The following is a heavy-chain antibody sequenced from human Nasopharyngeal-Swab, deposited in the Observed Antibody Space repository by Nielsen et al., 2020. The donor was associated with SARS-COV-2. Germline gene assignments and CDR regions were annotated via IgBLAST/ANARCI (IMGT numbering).Heavy chain of an antibody. J-gene: IGHJ3*02. V-gene: IGHV7-4-1*02. CDR3: ARDLRTDAFDI. CDR2: INTNTGNP. D-gene: IGHD4-17*01. CDR1: GYTFTTYA. Sequence: ASVKVSCKASGYTFTTYAMNWVRQAPGQGLVWMGWINTNTGNPTYAQGFTGRFVFSLDTSVSTAYLQISSLKAEDTAVYYCARDLRTDAFDIWCEGTMVTVSS.